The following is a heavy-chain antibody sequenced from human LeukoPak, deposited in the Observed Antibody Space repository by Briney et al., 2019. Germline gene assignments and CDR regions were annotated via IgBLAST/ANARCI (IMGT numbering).Heavy chain of an antibody. V-gene: IGHV1-69*05. CDR1: GGTISSYA. CDR3: ARGSTYCGGDCYPADY. J-gene: IGHJ4*02. D-gene: IGHD2-21*01. CDR2: IIPIFGTA. Sequence: ASVKVSCKASGGTISSYAISWVRQAPGQGLEWMGGIIPIFGTANYAQKFQGRVTITTDESTSTAYMELSSLRSEDTAVYYCARGSTYCGGDCYPADYWGQGTLVPVSS.